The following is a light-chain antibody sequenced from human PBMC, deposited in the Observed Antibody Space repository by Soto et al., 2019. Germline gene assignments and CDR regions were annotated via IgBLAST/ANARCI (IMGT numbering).Light chain of an antibody. Sequence: DIQMTQSPSTLSASVGDRVTITCRASQSINILVAWYQQKPGKAPKLLIYKASSLQSGVPSRFSGNGSGTEFTLTISSLQPDDFATYYCQQYSGFSLFGGGTKVEIK. CDR2: KAS. J-gene: IGKJ4*01. CDR1: QSINIL. V-gene: IGKV1-5*03. CDR3: QQYSGFSL.